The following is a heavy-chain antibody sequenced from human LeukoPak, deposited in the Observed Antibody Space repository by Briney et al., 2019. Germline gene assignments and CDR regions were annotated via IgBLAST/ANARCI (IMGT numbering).Heavy chain of an antibody. V-gene: IGHV4-38-2*01. CDR2: IYHSGST. Sequence: PSETLSLTCAVSGYSISSDNYWVWIRQPPGQGLEWTGGIYHSGSTYYNPSLKSRVTMSVDTSKNQFSLKLSSVTAADTAVYYCARAPRDSSSCNYMRRFDYWGQGTLVTVSS. CDR1: GYSISSDNY. J-gene: IGHJ4*02. D-gene: IGHD3-22*01. CDR3: ARAPRDSSSCNYMRRFDY.